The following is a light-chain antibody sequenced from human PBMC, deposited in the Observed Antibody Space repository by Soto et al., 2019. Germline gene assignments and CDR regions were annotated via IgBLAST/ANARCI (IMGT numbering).Light chain of an antibody. J-gene: IGKJ3*01. V-gene: IGKV2-28*01. Sequence: DIVMTQSPLSLPVTPGEPASISCRSSQSLLHSNGYNYLDWYLQKPGQSPQLLIFLGSNRASGVPDRFSGSGSGTDFTLTISRVEAEDVGVYYCMQALQTPEITFGPGTKVHIK. CDR3: MQALQTPEIT. CDR1: QSLLHSNGYNY. CDR2: LGS.